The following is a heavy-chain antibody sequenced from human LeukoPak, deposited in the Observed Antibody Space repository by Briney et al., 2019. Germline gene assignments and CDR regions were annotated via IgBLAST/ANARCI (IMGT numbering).Heavy chain of an antibody. D-gene: IGHD2-2*01. J-gene: IGHJ5*02. CDR3: AKGVVVPAAFDWFDP. CDR2: IRYDGSNK. V-gene: IGHV3-30*02. CDR1: GLTFSSYG. Sequence: PGGSLRLSCAASGLTFSSYGMHWVRQAPGKGLEWVAFIRYDGSNKYYADSVKGRFTISRDNSKNTLYLQMNSLRAEDTAVYYCAKGVVVPAAFDWFDPWGQGTLATVSS.